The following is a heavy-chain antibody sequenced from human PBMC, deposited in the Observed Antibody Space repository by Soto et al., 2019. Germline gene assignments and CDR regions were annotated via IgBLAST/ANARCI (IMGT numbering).Heavy chain of an antibody. D-gene: IGHD3-22*01. CDR1: GGTFNKYA. CDR3: ARQFDYDTSGYYYAY. V-gene: IGHV1-69*13. CDR2: ITPLFGTP. Sequence: SVKVSCKASGGTFNKYAIDWVRQAPGQGLEWMGGITPLFGTPNYAQRFQGRVTISADEVTSTAYMELRSLRSDDTAVYYCARQFDYDTSGYYYAYWGQGTLVTGSS. J-gene: IGHJ4*02.